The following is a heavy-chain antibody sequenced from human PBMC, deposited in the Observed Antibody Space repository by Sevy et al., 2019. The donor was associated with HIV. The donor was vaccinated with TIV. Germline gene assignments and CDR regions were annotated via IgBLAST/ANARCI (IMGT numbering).Heavy chain of an antibody. CDR2: ISWDGGST. CDR3: AKPYRIAVAGDYYYSGMDV. CDR1: GFTFDDYA. D-gene: IGHD6-13*01. J-gene: IGHJ6*02. V-gene: IGHV3-43D*03. Sequence: GGSLILSCAVSGFTFDDYAMHWVRQAPGKGLEWVSLISWDGGSTYYADSVKGRFTISRDNSKNSLYLQMNSLRAEDTALYYCAKPYRIAVAGDYYYSGMDVWGQGTTVTVSS.